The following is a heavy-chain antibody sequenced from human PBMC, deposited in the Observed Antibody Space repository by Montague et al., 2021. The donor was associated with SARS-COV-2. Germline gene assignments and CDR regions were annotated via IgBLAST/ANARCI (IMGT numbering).Heavy chain of an antibody. Sequence: SENLALTCTVSGGSISSYYWSWIRQPPGKGLEWIGYIYYSGSTNXNPSLKSRVTISVDTSKNQFSLKLSSVTAADTAVYYCARVFPRWLQFDPYFDYWGQGTLVTVSS. CDR3: ARVFPRWLQFDPYFDY. CDR1: GGSISSYY. D-gene: IGHD5-24*01. J-gene: IGHJ4*02. V-gene: IGHV4-59*01. CDR2: IYYSGST.